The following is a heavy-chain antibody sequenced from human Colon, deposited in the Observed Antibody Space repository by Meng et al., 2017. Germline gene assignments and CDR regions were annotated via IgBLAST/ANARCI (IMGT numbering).Heavy chain of an antibody. CDR2: IYYSGST. CDR3: ARGVGWEKTKYYFDY. Sequence: QESGPRMLKPSASLSLPGSVSGGSISNYYWSWTRQPPGKGMEWIGNIYYSGSTNYNPSLKSRATISLDTSKNLFSLKVNSMTAADTAVYYCARGVGWEKTKYYFDYWGQGTLVTVSS. CDR1: GGSISNYY. V-gene: IGHV4-59*01. J-gene: IGHJ4*02. D-gene: IGHD1-26*01.